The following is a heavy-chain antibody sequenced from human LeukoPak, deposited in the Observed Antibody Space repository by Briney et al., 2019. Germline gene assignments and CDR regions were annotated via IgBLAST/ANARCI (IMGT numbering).Heavy chain of an antibody. CDR2: IKQDGSEK. J-gene: IGHJ5*02. CDR3: ARDRSSSGYYESNWFDP. Sequence: GGSLRLSCAASGFTFRSYWMSWVRQAPGKGLEWVANIKQDGSEKYYVDSVKGRFTISRDNAKNSLYLQMNSLRAEDTAVYYCARDRSSSGYYESNWFDPWGQGTLVTVSS. D-gene: IGHD3-22*01. CDR1: GFTFRSYW. V-gene: IGHV3-7*01.